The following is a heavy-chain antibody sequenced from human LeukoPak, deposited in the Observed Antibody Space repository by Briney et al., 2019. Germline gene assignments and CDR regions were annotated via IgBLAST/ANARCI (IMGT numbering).Heavy chain of an antibody. CDR1: GYTFTGYY. J-gene: IGHJ4*02. Sequence: GASVKVSCKASGYTFTGYYMHWVRQAPGQGLEWMGWINPNSGGTNYAQKFQGRVTMTGDTSISTAYMELSRLRSDDTAVYYCASLGGYSGYDATGLVGYWGQGTLVTVSS. D-gene: IGHD5-12*01. CDR2: INPNSGGT. CDR3: ASLGGYSGYDATGLVGY. V-gene: IGHV1-2*02.